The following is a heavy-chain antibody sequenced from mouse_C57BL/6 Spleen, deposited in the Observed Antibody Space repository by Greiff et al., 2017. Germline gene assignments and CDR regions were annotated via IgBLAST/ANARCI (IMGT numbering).Heavy chain of an antibody. D-gene: IGHD1-1*01. V-gene: IGHV1-53*01. CDR2: INPSNGGT. CDR1: GYTFTSYW. CDR3: AREDYYGSSYTAY. Sequence: VQLQQPGTELVKPGASVKLSCKASGYTFTSYWMHWVKQRTGQGLEWIGNINPSNGGTNYNEKFKSKATLTVDKSSSTAYMQLSSLTSEDSAVYYCAREDYYGSSYTAYWGQGTLVTVSA. J-gene: IGHJ3*01.